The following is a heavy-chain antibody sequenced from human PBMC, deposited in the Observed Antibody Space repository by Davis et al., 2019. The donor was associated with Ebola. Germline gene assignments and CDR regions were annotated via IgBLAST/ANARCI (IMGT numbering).Heavy chain of an antibody. J-gene: IGHJ2*01. CDR1: GFTFTDYH. D-gene: IGHD2-15*01. CDR2: INSGGSTM. V-gene: IGHV3-11*01. CDR3: ARGWQHYYFDL. Sequence: GESLKISCAASGFTFTDYHMSWIRQTPGQGLEWISYINSGGSTMYYTDSVKGRFIISRDNAKKSLYLQMNSLRADDTAVYHCARGWQHYYFDLWGRGTLVTVSS.